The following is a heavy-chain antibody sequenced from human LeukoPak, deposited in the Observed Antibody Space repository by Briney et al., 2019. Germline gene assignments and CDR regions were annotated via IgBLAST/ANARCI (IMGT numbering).Heavy chain of an antibody. CDR2: INPSGGST. D-gene: IGHD6-19*01. CDR1: GYTFTSYY. J-gene: IGHJ6*02. CDR3: AREAVAGTGGGYYYYGMDV. Sequence: ASVKVSCKASGYTFTSYYMHWVRQAPGQGLEWMGIINPSGGSTSYAQKFQGRVTMTRDTSTSTVYMELSSLRSEDTAVYYCAREAVAGTGGGYYYYGMDVWGQGTTVTVSS. V-gene: IGHV1-46*01.